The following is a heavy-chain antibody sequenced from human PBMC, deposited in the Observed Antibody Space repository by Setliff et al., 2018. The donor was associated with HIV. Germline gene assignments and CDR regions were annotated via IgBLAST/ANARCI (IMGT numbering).Heavy chain of an antibody. V-gene: IGHV4-4*09. CDR1: GGSISSYC. CDR3: ARRIDNSGSLPAKNWFDT. Sequence: TLSLTCTVSGGSISSYCWNWIRQPPGKGLEWIGYIFASGSSLYNPSLQSRVSISIDTSKNQFSLRLSSVTAADTAGYYCARRIDNSGSLPAKNWFDTWGQGRLVTVSS. J-gene: IGHJ5*02. CDR2: IFASGSS. D-gene: IGHD3-10*01.